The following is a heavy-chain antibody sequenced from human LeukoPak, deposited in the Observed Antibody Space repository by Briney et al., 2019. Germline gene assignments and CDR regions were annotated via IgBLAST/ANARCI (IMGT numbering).Heavy chain of an antibody. CDR1: GGSISSSSYY. V-gene: IGHV4-39*01. CDR3: AGRLAGTEDY. CDR2: IYYSGST. Sequence: PWETLSFTCTVSGGSISSSSYYWGWIRRPPGKGLERIGRIYYSGSTYYNPSLTSRLTISVDTSKNQFSLKLTSVTAPDTAVSYCAGRLAGTEDYWGQGTLVTVSS. J-gene: IGHJ4*02. D-gene: IGHD6-13*01.